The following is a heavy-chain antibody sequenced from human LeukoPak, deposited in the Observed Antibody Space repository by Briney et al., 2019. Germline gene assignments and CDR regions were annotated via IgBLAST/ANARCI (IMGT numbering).Heavy chain of an antibody. J-gene: IGHJ4*02. CDR1: GFPFGDYA. Sequence: GESLKISCTASGFPFGDYAMSWFRQAPGKGLECLGFIKSKASGGTTKYAASVKGRFTVSRDDSKSTAYLQMNSLKTEDTAVYYCARDIVGGYGYFDYWGQGSLVTVSS. V-gene: IGHV3-49*03. CDR2: IKSKASGGTT. CDR3: ARDIVGGYGYFDY. D-gene: IGHD3-16*01.